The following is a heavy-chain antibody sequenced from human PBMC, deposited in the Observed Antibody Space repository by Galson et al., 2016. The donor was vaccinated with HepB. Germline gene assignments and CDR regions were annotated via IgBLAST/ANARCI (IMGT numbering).Heavy chain of an antibody. CDR3: ASGRGGIAATGNNWFDP. Sequence: SVKVSCKASGYTFTNYAIHWVRQAPGERLEWIGWVNAANGNIKSSQKFRDRVTITRETSASTAYMELSSLKSEDTAVYYCASGRGGIAATGNNWFDPWGQGTLVTVSS. J-gene: IGHJ5*02. CDR2: VNAANGNI. V-gene: IGHV1-3*01. D-gene: IGHD6-13*01. CDR1: GYTFTNYA.